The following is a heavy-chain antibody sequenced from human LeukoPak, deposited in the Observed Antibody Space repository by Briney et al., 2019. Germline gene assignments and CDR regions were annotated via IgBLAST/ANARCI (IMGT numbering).Heavy chain of an antibody. V-gene: IGHV4-59*12. D-gene: IGHD3-22*01. Sequence: SSETLSLTCTVSGGSISSYYWSWIRQPPGKGLEWIGYIYYSGSTNYNPSLKSRVTISVDTSKNQFSLKLSSVTAADPAVYYCARGLYYDSSFQHWGQGTLVTVSS. CDR2: IYYSGST. CDR1: GGSISSYY. J-gene: IGHJ1*01. CDR3: ARGLYYDSSFQH.